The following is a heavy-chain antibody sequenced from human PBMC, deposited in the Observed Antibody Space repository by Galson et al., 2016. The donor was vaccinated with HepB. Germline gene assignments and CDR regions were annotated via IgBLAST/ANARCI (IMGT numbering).Heavy chain of an antibody. CDR1: GGSLSGHH. CDR2: INHSGST. V-gene: IGHV4-34*01. J-gene: IGHJ4*02. Sequence: ETLSLTCAVYGGSLSGHHWSWIRQPPGKGLEWIGEINHSGSTNYNSSLKSRVTISIDTSENQFSLKLSSVTATDTAIYYCARGLTLDYWGQGTLVTVSS. CDR3: ARGLTLDY.